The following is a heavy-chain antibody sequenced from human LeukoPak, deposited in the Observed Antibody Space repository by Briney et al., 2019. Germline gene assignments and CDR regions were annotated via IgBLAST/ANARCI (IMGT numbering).Heavy chain of an antibody. CDR3: AGGVYIAAAQYGY. CDR1: GGSIGTYS. V-gene: IGHV4-59*01. J-gene: IGHJ4*02. CDR2: IYYSGTT. D-gene: IGHD6-13*01. Sequence: PSETLSLTCTVSGGSIGTYSWNWLRQPPGKGLEWIGYIYYSGTTNYNPSLKSRVTISVDTSKNQFSLKLSSVTAADTAVYYCAGGVYIAAAQYGYWGQGTLVTVSS.